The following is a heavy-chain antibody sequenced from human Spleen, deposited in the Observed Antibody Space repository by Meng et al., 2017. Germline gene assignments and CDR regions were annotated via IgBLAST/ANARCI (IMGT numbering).Heavy chain of an antibody. CDR3: ARSTGSSFPYFDY. V-gene: IGHV1-2*06. CDR1: GYNFPDYW. Sequence: ASVKVSCKPSGYNFPDYWLHWVRRAPGQGLEWMGRIDPKSGDTHYAQKFHGRVTMTRDTSVSIAYMELSRLTSDDTAVYYCARSTGSSFPYFDYWGQGTRVTVSS. D-gene: IGHD1-26*01. CDR2: IDPKSGDT. J-gene: IGHJ4*02.